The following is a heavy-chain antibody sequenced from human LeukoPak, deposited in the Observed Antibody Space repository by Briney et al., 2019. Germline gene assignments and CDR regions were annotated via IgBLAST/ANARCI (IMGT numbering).Heavy chain of an antibody. CDR3: AKPRGYCGGDCYGSDYYYMDV. V-gene: IGHV3-23*01. D-gene: IGHD2-21*01. Sequence: GGSLRLSCAASGFTFSSYAMSWVRQAPGKGLEWVSAISGSGGSTYYADSVKGRFTISRDNAKNSLYLQMNSLRAEDTAVYYCAKPRGYCGGDCYGSDYYYMDVWGKGTTVTVSS. J-gene: IGHJ6*03. CDR1: GFTFSSYA. CDR2: ISGSGGST.